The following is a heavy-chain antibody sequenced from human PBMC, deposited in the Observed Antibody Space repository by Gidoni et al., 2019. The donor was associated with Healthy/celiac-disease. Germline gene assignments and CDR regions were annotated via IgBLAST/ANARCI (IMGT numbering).Heavy chain of an antibody. CDR2: ISGDGGST. Sequence: EVQLVESGGGVVQPGGSLRLSCAASGFTFADYAMHWVRQAPGKGLEWVSLISGDGGSTYYADSVEGRFTISRDNSKNSLYLQMNSLRTEDTALYYCAKGGIVVVPAASEGLYFQHWGQGTLVTVSS. J-gene: IGHJ1*01. CDR1: GFTFADYA. CDR3: AKGGIVVVPAASEGLYFQH. D-gene: IGHD2-2*01. V-gene: IGHV3-43*02.